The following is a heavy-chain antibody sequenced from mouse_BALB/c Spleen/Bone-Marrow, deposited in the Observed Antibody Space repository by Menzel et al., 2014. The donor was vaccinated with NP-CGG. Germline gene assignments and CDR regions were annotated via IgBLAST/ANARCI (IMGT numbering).Heavy chain of an antibody. J-gene: IGHJ4*01. CDR2: ISSGGSYT. CDR1: GFAFSSYD. V-gene: IGHV5-9*02. CDR3: ARRWLLPYAMDY. Sequence: DVKLVESGGGLVKPGGSLKLSCAASGFAFSSYDMSWVRQTPDKRLEWVATISSGGSYTYYPDGVKGRFTISRDNARNTLYLQMSSLRSEDTALYYCARRWLLPYAMDYWGQGTSVTVSS. D-gene: IGHD2-3*01.